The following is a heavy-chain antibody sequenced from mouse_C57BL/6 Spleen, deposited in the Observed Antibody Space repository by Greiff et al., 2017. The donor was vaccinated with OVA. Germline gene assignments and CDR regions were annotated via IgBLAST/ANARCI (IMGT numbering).Heavy chain of an antibody. V-gene: IGHV1-15*01. Sequence: VKLMESGAELVRPGASVTLSCKASGYTFTDYEMHWVKQTPVHGLEWIGAIDPETGGTAYNQKFKGKAILTADKSSSTAYMELRSLTSEDSAVYYCTRKVWLPFDYWGQGTTLTVSS. CDR3: TRKVWLPFDY. J-gene: IGHJ2*01. CDR1: GYTFTDYE. D-gene: IGHD2-2*01. CDR2: IDPETGGT.